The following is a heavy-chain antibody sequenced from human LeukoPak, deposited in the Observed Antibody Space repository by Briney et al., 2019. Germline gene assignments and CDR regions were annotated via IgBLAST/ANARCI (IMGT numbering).Heavy chain of an antibody. J-gene: IGHJ6*03. D-gene: IGHD2-2*01. CDR3: AKSGEYCSSTSCHYYMDV. V-gene: IGHV3-30*02. CDR2: IRYDGSNK. Sequence: GGSLRLSCAASGFTFSSYGMHWVRQAPGKGLEWVAFIRYDGSNKYYADSVKGRFTISRDSSKNTLYLQMNSLRAEDTAVYYCAKSGEYCSSTSCHYYMDVWGKGTTVTVSS. CDR1: GFTFSSYG.